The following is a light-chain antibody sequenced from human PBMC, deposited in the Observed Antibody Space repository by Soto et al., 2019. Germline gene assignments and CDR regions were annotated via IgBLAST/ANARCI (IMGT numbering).Light chain of an antibody. CDR1: QSVNIY. J-gene: IGKJ4*01. CDR2: AAS. CDR3: HQRSNWPLT. V-gene: IGKV3-11*01. Sequence: EIVLTQSPATLSLSPGERATLSCRASQSVNIYLAWYQQKPCQAPRLLIYAASNRAAGVPTRFSGSGSGTDFTLTINSLEPEDFAVYYCHQRSNWPLTFGGGTKVEIK.